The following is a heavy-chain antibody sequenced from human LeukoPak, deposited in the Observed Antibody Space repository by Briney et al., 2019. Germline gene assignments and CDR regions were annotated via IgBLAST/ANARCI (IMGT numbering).Heavy chain of an antibody. V-gene: IGHV3-23*01. CDR2: ISGSGGST. CDR1: GFTFSSYA. Sequence: PGGSLRLSCAASGFTFSSYAMSWVRQAPGKGLEWVSAISGSGGSTYYADSVKGRFTISRDNSKDTLYLQMNSLRAEDTAVYYCAKTPYGGTVGYFDYWGQGTLVTVSS. J-gene: IGHJ4*02. D-gene: IGHD4/OR15-4a*01. CDR3: AKTPYGGTVGYFDY.